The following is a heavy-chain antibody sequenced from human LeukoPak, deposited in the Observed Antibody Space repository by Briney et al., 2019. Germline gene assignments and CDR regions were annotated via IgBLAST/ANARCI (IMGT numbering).Heavy chain of an antibody. CDR1: GFTFSSYA. J-gene: IGHJ4*02. CDR3: GYELVGAPDFDY. D-gene: IGHD1-26*01. Sequence: GGSLRLSCAASGFTFSSYAMSWVRQAPGKGLEWVSAISGSGGSTYYADSVKGRFTISRDNSKNTLYLQMNSLRAEDTAVYYCGYELVGAPDFDYWGQGTLVTVSS. V-gene: IGHV3-23*01. CDR2: ISGSGGST.